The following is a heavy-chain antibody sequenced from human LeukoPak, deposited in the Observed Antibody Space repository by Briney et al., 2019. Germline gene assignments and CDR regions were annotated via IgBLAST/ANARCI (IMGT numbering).Heavy chain of an antibody. CDR1: GFAFISYA. J-gene: IGHJ4*02. CDR3: AKDRPNFYETSGSYYKIRGDF. D-gene: IGHD3-10*01. CDR2: ITSSGRTP. Sequence: GGSLRLSCAASGFAFISYAMSWVRQAPGKGLEWVASITSSGRTPYYTDSVKGRFTISRDNSKNTLYLQMNSLRGEDTAVYYCAKDRPNFYETSGSYYKIRGDFWGQGSLVTVSS. V-gene: IGHV3-23*01.